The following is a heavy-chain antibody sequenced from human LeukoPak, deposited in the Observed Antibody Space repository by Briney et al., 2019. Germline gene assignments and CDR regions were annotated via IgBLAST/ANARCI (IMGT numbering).Heavy chain of an antibody. CDR2: INSDGGST. D-gene: IGHD3-10*01. Sequence: GGSLRLSCAASGFTFSSYWMHWVRQAPGKGLVWVSRINSDGGSTSYADSVKGRFTISRDNAKNTLYLQMNSLRAEDTAVYYCAKDGSGSHFDYWGQGTLVTVSS. V-gene: IGHV3-74*01. CDR1: GFTFSSYW. J-gene: IGHJ4*02. CDR3: AKDGSGSHFDY.